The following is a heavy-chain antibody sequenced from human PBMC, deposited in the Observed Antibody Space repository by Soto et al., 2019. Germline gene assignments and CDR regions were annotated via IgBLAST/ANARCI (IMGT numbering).Heavy chain of an antibody. CDR2: IYYSGST. J-gene: IGHJ6*04. CDR1: GGSISSYY. Sequence: SETLSLTCTVSGGSISSYYWSWIRQPPGKGLEWVGYIYYSGSTNYNPSLKSRVTISVDTSKNQFSLKLSSVTAADTAVYYCARMVVPAAILDYYYGMAVRGKVTMVSVSS. V-gene: IGHV4-59*01. D-gene: IGHD2-2*01. CDR3: ARMVVPAAILDYYYGMAV.